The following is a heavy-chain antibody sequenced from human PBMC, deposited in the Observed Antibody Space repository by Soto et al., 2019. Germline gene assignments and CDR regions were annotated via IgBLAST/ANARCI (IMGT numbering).Heavy chain of an antibody. V-gene: IGHV3-74*01. CDR3: ARDQGYCSGGSCYSLRLFDY. Sequence: EVQLVESGGGLVQPGGSLRLTCAASGFTFSNYWMHWVRQPPGKGLVWVSRINSDGSSTSYADSVKGQFTISRDNAQNTLYLQMNSLRAEDTAVYYCARDQGYCSGGSCYSLRLFDYWGQGTLVTVSS. J-gene: IGHJ4*02. CDR2: INSDGSST. CDR1: GFTFSNYW. D-gene: IGHD2-15*01.